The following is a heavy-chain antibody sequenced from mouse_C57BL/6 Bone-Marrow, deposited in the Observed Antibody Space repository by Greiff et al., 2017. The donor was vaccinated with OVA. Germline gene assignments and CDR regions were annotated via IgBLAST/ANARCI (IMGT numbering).Heavy chain of an antibody. J-gene: IGHJ1*03. Sequence: EVQLQESGGGLVQSGRSLRLSCATSGFTFSDFYMEWVRQAPGKGLEWIAASRNKANDYTTEYSASVKGRFIVSRDTSQSILYLQMNTLRAEDTAIYYCASIYYDYDKYFDVWGTGTTVTVSS. CDR3: ASIYYDYDKYFDV. D-gene: IGHD2-4*01. CDR1: GFTFSDFY. V-gene: IGHV7-1*01. CDR2: SRNKANDYTT.